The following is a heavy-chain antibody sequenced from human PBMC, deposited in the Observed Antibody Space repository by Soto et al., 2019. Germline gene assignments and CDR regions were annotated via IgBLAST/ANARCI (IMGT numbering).Heavy chain of an antibody. D-gene: IGHD2-2*02. CDR3: ASVTRTCISTSCYRYYYGMDV. V-gene: IGHV4-30-2*02. Sequence: PSETLSLTCDVSGDTISTGGCTWAWIRQPPGKALEWIGHTYHSGNPYYNPSLKSRVIISVDRSKNQFSLKLSSVTAADTAVYYCASVTRTCISTSCYRYYYGMDVWGQGTTVTVSS. CDR2: TYHSGNP. CDR1: GDTISTGGCT. J-gene: IGHJ6*02.